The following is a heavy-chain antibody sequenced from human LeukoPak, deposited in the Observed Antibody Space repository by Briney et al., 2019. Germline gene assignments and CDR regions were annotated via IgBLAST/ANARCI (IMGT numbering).Heavy chain of an antibody. D-gene: IGHD5-12*01. V-gene: IGHV3-53*01. CDR3: ARVGGYSDNDFDH. Sequence: GGSLRLSCAASGITVSSNYMSWVRQAPGEGLEWVSVIYSGGSTYYADSARGGFTISRDNPKHTLYLQTNSLRVEDAAVYYCARVGGYSDNDFDHWGQGTLVTVSS. CDR1: GITVSSNY. CDR2: IYSGGST. J-gene: IGHJ4*02.